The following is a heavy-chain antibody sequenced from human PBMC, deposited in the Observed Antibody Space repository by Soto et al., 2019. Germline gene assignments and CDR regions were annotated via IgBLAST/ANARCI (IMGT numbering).Heavy chain of an antibody. Sequence: EVQLVESGGGLAQPGGSLRLSCAASGFTIRNYDMHWVRQTTGKGLEWVSGIGDIDDSYYADSVKGRFTISREIAKNALYLQMDGLRAVDAAVYYCARGPQRVRERTYYYRVEVWCQGTTVTVSS. V-gene: IGHV3-13*01. CDR2: IGDIDDS. CDR1: GFTIRNYD. CDR3: ARGPQRVRERTYYYRVEV. J-gene: IGHJ6*02. D-gene: IGHD3-22*01.